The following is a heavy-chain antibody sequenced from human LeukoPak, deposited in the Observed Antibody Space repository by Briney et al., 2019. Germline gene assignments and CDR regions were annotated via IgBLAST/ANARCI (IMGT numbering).Heavy chain of an antibody. CDR1: GGSISSYY. D-gene: IGHD5-18*01. V-gene: IGHV4-59*01. CDR2: IYYSGST. Sequence: PSETLSLTCTVSGGSISSYYWSWIRQPPGKGLEWIGYIYYSGSTNYNPSLKSRVTISVDTSKNQFSLKLSSVTAADTAVYYCARSDVDTAMEDYYYYYMDVWGKGTTVTVSS. J-gene: IGHJ6*03. CDR3: ARSDVDTAMEDYYYYYMDV.